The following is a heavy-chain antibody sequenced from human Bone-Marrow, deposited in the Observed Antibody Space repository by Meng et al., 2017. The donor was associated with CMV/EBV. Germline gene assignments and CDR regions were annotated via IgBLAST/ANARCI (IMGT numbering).Heavy chain of an antibody. CDR3: FMGHYSGA. V-gene: IGHV3-7*01. Sequence: GGSLRLSCEASGFTFGDFWMNWVRQAPGKGLEWVADIKKDGSEKIYVDSVKGRFTISRDNAKNTLYLQMNSLRADDTAVYYCFMGHYSGAWGQGTPVTVSS. CDR2: IKKDGSEK. J-gene: IGHJ5*02. D-gene: IGHD2-21*01. CDR1: GFTFGDFW.